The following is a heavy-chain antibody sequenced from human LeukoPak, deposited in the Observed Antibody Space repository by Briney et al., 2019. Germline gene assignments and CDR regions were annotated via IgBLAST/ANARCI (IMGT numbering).Heavy chain of an antibody. V-gene: IGHV3-7*02. CDR2: IKQDGSEI. J-gene: IGHJ3*02. CDR3: ARVLDPYYDILIGHDAFDI. Sequence: EGSLRLSCAASGLTFSSYWMSWVRPAPGKGLELVANIKQDGSEIYYVDSVKGRFTISRDNAKNELFLQMIGLRVKDTAVYYCARVLDPYYDILIGHDAFDIWGLGAMVTVSS. CDR1: GLTFSSYW. D-gene: IGHD3-9*01.